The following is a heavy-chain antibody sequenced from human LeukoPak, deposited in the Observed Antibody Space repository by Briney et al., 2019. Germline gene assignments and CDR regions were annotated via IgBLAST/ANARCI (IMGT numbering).Heavy chain of an antibody. J-gene: IGHJ6*03. Sequence: SETLSLTCTVSGGSISSYYWSWIRQPPEKGLEWIGYIYYSGSTNYNPSLRSRVTISVDTSKNQFSLKLSSVTAADTAVYYCARGMTQEYYYYYYYMDVWGKGTTVTVSS. V-gene: IGHV4-59*01. CDR1: GGSISSYY. CDR3: ARGMTQEYYYYYYYMDV. CDR2: IYYSGST.